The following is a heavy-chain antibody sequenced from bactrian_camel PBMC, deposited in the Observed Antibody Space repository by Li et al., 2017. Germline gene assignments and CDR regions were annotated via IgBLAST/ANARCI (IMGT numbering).Heavy chain of an antibody. CDR1: GDTYSPYC. D-gene: IGHD1*01. CDR2: IYFGDNS. J-gene: IGHJ6*01. V-gene: IGHV3S53*01. CDR3: ALDLRWAGYVRCAAGWTGDFAD. Sequence: HVQLVESGGGSVQAGGSLRLSCVASGDTYSPYCMGWYRQVPGKEREGVAGIYFGDNSIYYADSVKGRFAASQANDKKTITLQMNSLKPEDTAMYSCALDLRWAGYVRCAAGWTGDFADWGQGTQVTVS.